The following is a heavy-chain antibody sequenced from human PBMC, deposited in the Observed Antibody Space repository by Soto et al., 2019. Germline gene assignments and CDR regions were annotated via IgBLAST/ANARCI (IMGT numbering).Heavy chain of an antibody. J-gene: IGHJ4*02. V-gene: IGHV3-73*01. CDR1: GFTFSGSS. CDR2: IRHKANSYAT. CDR3: ISHSPEDMIRT. D-gene: IGHD2-15*01. Sequence: GGSLRLSCAASGFTFSGSSVHWVRQASGKGLEWVGRIRHKANSYATAYAASVRGRSTISRDDSKNTALLQMNSLNTEDTAVYYCISHSPEDMIRTWGQGTLVTVSS.